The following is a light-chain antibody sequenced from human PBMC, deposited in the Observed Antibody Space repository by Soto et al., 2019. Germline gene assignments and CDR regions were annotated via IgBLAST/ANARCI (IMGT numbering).Light chain of an antibody. CDR2: GAS. Sequence: LLTRSRATLSLSHWQRASLSCGTSQSVSSSYFAWYKQKTGQAPRLLIYGASNRAAGIPARFSGSGSGTDFTLTISSLEPEDFAVYYCQKRSNWLFGGGTKVDIK. CDR3: QKRSNWL. CDR1: QSVSSSY. J-gene: IGKJ4*01. V-gene: IGKV3-11*01.